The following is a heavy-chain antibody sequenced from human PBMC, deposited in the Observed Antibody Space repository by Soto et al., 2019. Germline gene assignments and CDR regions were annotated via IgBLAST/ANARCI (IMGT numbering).Heavy chain of an antibody. D-gene: IGHD2-8*02. J-gene: IGHJ5*02. CDR3: ARGYCTATICDPWFDP. V-gene: IGHV5-51*01. CDR1: GYACSSYW. CDR2: IYPGDSDT. Sequence: GESLKISCQGSGYACSSYWIAWVRQMPGKGLEWMGFIYPGDSDTRYSPSFQGQVTISVDKSITTAYLQWSSLRASDTAMYYCARGYCTATICDPWFDPWGQGTLVTVSS.